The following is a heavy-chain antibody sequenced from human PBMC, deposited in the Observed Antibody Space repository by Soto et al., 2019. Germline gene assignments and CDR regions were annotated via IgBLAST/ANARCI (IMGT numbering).Heavy chain of an antibody. CDR3: ARDSYCSGGSCYFYYYGMDV. CDR1: VFTYSDSY. V-gene: IGHV3-11*06. D-gene: IGHD2-15*01. Sequence: GESLGLFCGSSVFTYSDSYMNMIRQAPGQGLGWVSYISSSSSYTNYADSVKGRFTISRDNAKNSLYLQMNSLRAEDTAVYYCARDSYCSGGSCYFYYYGMDVWGQGTKVTDSS. J-gene: IGHJ6*02. CDR2: ISSSSSYT.